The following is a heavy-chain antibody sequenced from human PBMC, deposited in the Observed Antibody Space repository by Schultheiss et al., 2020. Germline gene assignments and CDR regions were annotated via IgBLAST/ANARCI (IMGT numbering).Heavy chain of an antibody. CDR3: ARGVRGELSIFDY. Sequence: SQTLSLTCTVSGGSISSGGYYWSWIRQHPGKGLEWIGYIYYSGSTYYNPSLKSRVTISVDTSKNQFSLKLSSVTAADTAVYYCARGVRGELSIFDYWGQGTLVTGYS. V-gene: IGHV4-31*03. CDR1: GGSISSGGYY. CDR2: IYYSGST. D-gene: IGHD3-16*02. J-gene: IGHJ4*02.